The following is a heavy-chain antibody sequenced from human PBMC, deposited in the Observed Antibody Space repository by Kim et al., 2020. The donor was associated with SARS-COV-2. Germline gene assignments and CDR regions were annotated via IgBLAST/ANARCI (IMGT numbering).Heavy chain of an antibody. D-gene: IGHD3-9*01. CDR3: ARTIGGYFDWFKNYGDYYFDY. V-gene: IGHV3-30*04. Sequence: GGSLRLSCAASGFTFSSYAMHWVRQAPGKGLEWVAVISYDGSNKYYADSVKGRFTISRDNSKNTLYLQMNSLRAEDTAVYYCARTIGGYFDWFKNYGDYYFDYWGQGTLVTVSS. J-gene: IGHJ4*02. CDR1: GFTFSSYA. CDR2: ISYDGSNK.